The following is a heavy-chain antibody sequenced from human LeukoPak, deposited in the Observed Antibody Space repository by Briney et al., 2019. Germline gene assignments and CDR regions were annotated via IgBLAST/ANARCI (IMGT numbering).Heavy chain of an antibody. D-gene: IGHD3-3*01. V-gene: IGHV1-24*01. CDR1: GYTLTELS. CDR2: FDPEDGET. CDR3: ATTTIFGVVTYYYYYMDV. Sequence: ASVKVSCKVSGYTLTELSMHWVRQAPGKGLEWMGGFDPEDGETIYAQKFQGRVTMTEDTSTDTAYTELSSLRSEDTAVYYCATTTIFGVVTYYYYYMDVWGKGTTVTVSS. J-gene: IGHJ6*03.